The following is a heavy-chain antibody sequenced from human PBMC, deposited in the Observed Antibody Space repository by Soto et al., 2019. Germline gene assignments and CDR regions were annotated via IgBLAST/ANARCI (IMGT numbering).Heavy chain of an antibody. CDR3: AREPMVRAAHGFDI. CDR1: GYTFTGHY. D-gene: IGHD3-10*01. J-gene: IGHJ3*02. CDR2: INPNSVGT. Sequence: ASVKVSCKASGYTFTGHYMHWVRQAPGQGLEWMGWINPNSVGTNYAQKFQGRVTMTRDTSISTAYMELSRLRSDDTAVYYCAREPMVRAAHGFDIWGQGTMVTV. V-gene: IGHV1-2*02.